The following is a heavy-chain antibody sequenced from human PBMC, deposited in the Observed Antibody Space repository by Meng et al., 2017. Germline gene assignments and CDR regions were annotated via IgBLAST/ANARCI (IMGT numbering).Heavy chain of an antibody. CDR3: ARGSYSFDS. CDR2: AYYRSKWYH. J-gene: IGHJ4*02. V-gene: IGHV6-1*01. Sequence: QSSPGTVKPSQTLSLFVAFSGDSVSSNSSSWNWIRQSPSRGLDWLGRAYYRSKWYHDYAESVKSRISIDPDTSKNQFSLQLRSVTPEDSAVYYCARGSYSFDSWGQRTLVTVSS. D-gene: IGHD1-26*01. CDR1: GDSVSSNSSS.